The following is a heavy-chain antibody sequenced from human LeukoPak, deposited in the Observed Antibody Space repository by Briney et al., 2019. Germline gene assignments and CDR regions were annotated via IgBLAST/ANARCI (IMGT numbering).Heavy chain of an antibody. D-gene: IGHD6-19*01. CDR3: ARRASGWYGREIDY. Sequence: ASVKVSCKASGYTFTGYYMHWVRQAPGQGLEWMGWINPNSGGTNYAQKFQGRVTMTRDTSISTAYMELSRLRSDDTAVYYCARRASGWYGREIDYWGQGTLVTVSS. CDR2: INPNSGGT. CDR1: GYTFTGYY. V-gene: IGHV1-2*02. J-gene: IGHJ4*02.